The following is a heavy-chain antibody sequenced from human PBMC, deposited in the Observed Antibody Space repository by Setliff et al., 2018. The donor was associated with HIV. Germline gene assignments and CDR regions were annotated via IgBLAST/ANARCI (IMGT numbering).Heavy chain of an antibody. J-gene: IGHJ6*03. V-gene: IGHV4-31*02. CDR1: GGSISSGGYY. Sequence: PSETLSLTCTVSGGSISSGGYYWSWIRQHPGKGLEWIGYIYYSGSTYYNPSLKSRVTISVDTSRNQFSLKLSSVTAADTAVYYCARSPGDYGPPYYDYYYMDVWGKGTTVTVSS. D-gene: IGHD4-17*01. CDR3: ARSPGDYGPPYYDYYYMDV. CDR2: IYYSGST.